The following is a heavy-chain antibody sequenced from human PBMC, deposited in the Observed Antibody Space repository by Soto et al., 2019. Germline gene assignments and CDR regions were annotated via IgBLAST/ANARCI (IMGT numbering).Heavy chain of an antibody. CDR3: AKDMLDTFWGPHDAFDI. CDR1: GFTFDDYA. J-gene: IGHJ3*02. CDR2: ISGNGGRL. V-gene: IGHV3-9*01. Sequence: EVQLVESGGGLVQPGRSLRLSCAGSGFTFDDYAMPWVRQAPGKGLEWVQGISGNGGRLVYADSVKSRFTISGDNAKNSLYLQMNSQGAEDTALYYCAKDMLDTFWGPHDAFDIWGPGTMGHVS. D-gene: IGHD5-18*01.